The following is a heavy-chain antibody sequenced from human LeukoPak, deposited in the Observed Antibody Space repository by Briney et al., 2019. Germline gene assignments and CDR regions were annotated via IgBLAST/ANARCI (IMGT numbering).Heavy chain of an antibody. D-gene: IGHD2-15*01. CDR3: ARREWWEPYYFDY. V-gene: IGHV5-51*01. J-gene: IGHJ4*02. CDR1: GYSFTSYW. CDR2: IYPGDSHT. Sequence: GESLKISCQGSGYSFTSYWIGWVRQLPGKGLEWMGIIYPGDSHTRYSPSFQGQVTISADKSISTAYLQWRSLKASDTAMYYCARREWWEPYYFDYWGQGTLVTVSS.